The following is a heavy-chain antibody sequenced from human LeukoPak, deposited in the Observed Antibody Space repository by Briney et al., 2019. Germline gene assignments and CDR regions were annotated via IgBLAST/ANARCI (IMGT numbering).Heavy chain of an antibody. V-gene: IGHV3-13*05. J-gene: IGHJ4*02. CDR1: GFSFSSYD. CDR2: IGTAGAP. D-gene: IGHD3-10*01. CDR3: ARVYGSGSPFDY. Sequence: GGSLRLSCAASGFSFSSYDMRWVRHATGEGREWVSAIGTAGAPYYPGSVKGRFTISRENAKTSLYVQMNRLRAGDTAVYYCARVYGSGSPFDYWGQGTLVTVSS.